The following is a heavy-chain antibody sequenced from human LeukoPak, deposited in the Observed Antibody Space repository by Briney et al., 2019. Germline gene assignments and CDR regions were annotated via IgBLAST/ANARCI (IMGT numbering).Heavy chain of an antibody. CDR2: ISAYNGNT. CDR1: GYTFTSYG. J-gene: IGHJ5*02. V-gene: IGHV1-18*04. D-gene: IGHD6-6*01. CDR3: ASLRAEIAARRQVQNWFDP. Sequence: ASVKVSCKASGYTFTSYGISWVRQAPGQGLEWMGWISAYNGNTNYAQKLQGRVTMTTDTSTSTAYMELSSLRSEDTAVYYCASLRAEIAARRQVQNWFDPWGQGTLVTVSS.